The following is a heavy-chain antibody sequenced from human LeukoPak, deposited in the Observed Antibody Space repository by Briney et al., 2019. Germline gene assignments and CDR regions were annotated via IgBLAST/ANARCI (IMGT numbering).Heavy chain of an antibody. Sequence: GGSLRLSCAASGFTFSSYWMHWVRQAPEKGVVWVAHINSDGRSTTYADSVKGRFTISRDNAKNTLHLQVNSLRAEDTAVYYCARGSGWLYYFDYWGQGTLVTVSS. CDR1: GFTFSSYW. D-gene: IGHD6-19*01. CDR3: ARGSGWLYYFDY. V-gene: IGHV3-74*01. J-gene: IGHJ4*02. CDR2: INSDGRST.